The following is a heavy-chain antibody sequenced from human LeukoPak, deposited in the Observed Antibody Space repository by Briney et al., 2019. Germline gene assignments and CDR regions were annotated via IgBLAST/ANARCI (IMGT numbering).Heavy chain of an antibody. D-gene: IGHD3-22*01. J-gene: IGHJ4*02. CDR1: GFSFSSYE. CDR2: ISSSGSTL. CDR3: ARWGDSSGSAFDY. V-gene: IGHV3-48*03. Sequence: GGSLRLSCAASGFSFSSYEMNWVRQAPGKGLEWISYISSSGSTLYYADSVKGRFTISRDNAKNSLYLQMNSLRAEDTGVYYCARWGDSSGSAFDYWGQGTLVTVSS.